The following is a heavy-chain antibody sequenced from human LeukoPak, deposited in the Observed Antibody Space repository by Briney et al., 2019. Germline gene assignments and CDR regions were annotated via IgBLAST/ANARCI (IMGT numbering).Heavy chain of an antibody. CDR2: IYYSGST. CDR3: ARHSYTAMATKNDWFDP. Sequence: ASETLSLTCTVSGGSISSYYWSWIRQPPGKGLEWIGYIYYSGSTNYNPSLKSRVTLSVDTSKNQFSLMLSSVTAADTAVYYCARHSYTAMATKNDWFDPWGQGTLVTVSS. V-gene: IGHV4-59*08. J-gene: IGHJ5*02. D-gene: IGHD5-18*01. CDR1: GGSISSYY.